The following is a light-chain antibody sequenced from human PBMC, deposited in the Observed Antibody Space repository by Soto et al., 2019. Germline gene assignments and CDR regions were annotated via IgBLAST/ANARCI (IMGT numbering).Light chain of an antibody. V-gene: IGLV2-11*01. J-gene: IGLJ1*01. CDR2: DVN. CDR1: SSDVGGYNY. CDR3: CSYAGTYTYV. Sequence: QSALTQPRSVSGSPGQSVTISCTGTSSDVGGYNYVSWYQQHPDKAPKLMIYDVNKRPSGIPDRFSGSESGNTASLTISGLQADDEADYYCCSYAGTYTYVFGTGTKLTVL.